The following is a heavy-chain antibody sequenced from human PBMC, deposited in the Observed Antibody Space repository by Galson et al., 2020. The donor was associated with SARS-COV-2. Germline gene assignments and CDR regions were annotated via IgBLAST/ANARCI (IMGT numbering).Heavy chain of an antibody. Sequence: TGGSLRLSCAASGFTFGSYWMHWVRQVPGKGLIWVARIDSDGSTTNYADSVKGRFTISRDHAKNTLILQMNSLRAEDTAVYYCVRDDGLRTLDYWGHGVLVTVSP. V-gene: IGHV3-74*01. D-gene: IGHD5-12*01. J-gene: IGHJ4*01. CDR3: VRDDGLRTLDY. CDR1: GFTFGSYW. CDR2: IDSDGSTT.